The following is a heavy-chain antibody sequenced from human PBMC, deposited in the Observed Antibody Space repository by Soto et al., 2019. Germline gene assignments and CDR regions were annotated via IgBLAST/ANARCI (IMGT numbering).Heavy chain of an antibody. CDR1: GGSISSGGYY. J-gene: IGHJ4*02. D-gene: IGHD3-16*02. CDR2: IYYSGST. Sequence: QVQLQESGPGLVKPSQTLSLTCTVSGGSISSGGYYWSWIRQHPGKGLEWIGYIYYSGSTYYNPSLNSRVTISVDTSKNQFSLKLSSVTASDTAVYYCARASYDYVWGSYRYFDYWGQGTLVTVSS. V-gene: IGHV4-31*03. CDR3: ARASYDYVWGSYRYFDY.